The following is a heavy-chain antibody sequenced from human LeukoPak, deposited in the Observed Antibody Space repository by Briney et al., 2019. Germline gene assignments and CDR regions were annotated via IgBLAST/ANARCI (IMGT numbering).Heavy chain of an antibody. V-gene: IGHV1-18*01. D-gene: IGHD3-22*01. Sequence: GASVKVSCKASGYTFTTYGISWVRQAPGQGLEWMGWISTYNAKTNYAQKFQGRVTMTTDTSTSTAYMELRSLRSDDAAVYDCARYQYANFDTLDYWGQGTLVTVSS. CDR2: ISTYNAKT. CDR3: ARYQYANFDTLDY. J-gene: IGHJ4*02. CDR1: GYTFTTYG.